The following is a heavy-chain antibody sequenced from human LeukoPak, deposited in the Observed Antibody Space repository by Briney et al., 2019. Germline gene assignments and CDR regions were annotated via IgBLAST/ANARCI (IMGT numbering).Heavy chain of an antibody. CDR2: LHTSGSN. CDR3: ARDRDYDGGGYYFDD. CDR1: GVSISSYY. J-gene: IGHJ4*02. Sequence: KSSETLSLTCSVSGVSISSYYWSWIRQPAGKGLEWIGRLHTSGSNNYNSSLKSRAMMSVDTSKNQFSLRLSSVTAADTAVYYCARDRDYDGGGYYFDDWGQGTPVTVSS. V-gene: IGHV4-4*07. D-gene: IGHD4-17*01.